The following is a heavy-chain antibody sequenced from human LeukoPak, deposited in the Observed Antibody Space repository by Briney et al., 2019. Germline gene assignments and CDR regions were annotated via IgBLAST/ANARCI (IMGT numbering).Heavy chain of an antibody. Sequence: SETLSLTCTVSGGSISSYYWTWIRQPPGRGLEWIGYIPYSGSTTYNPSLRSRVTMSVDTSKNQISLKLTSVTAADTAVYYCARGTAAASGSLDYWGQGTLVTVSS. CDR1: GGSISSYY. D-gene: IGHD1-14*01. CDR3: ARGTAAASGSLDY. J-gene: IGHJ4*02. CDR2: IPYSGST. V-gene: IGHV4-59*08.